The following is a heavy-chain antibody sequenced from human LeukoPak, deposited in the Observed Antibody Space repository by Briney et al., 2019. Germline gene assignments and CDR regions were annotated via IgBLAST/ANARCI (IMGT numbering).Heavy chain of an antibody. CDR3: ARGRLRHDY. J-gene: IGHJ4*02. CDR2: INSDESST. V-gene: IGHV3-74*01. Sequence: SGGSLRLSCAAFGFTFSRYWMHWVRQAPGKGLVWVSRINSDESSTTYADSVKGRFTISRDNAKNTLYLQMNSLRPEDTAVYYCARGRLRHDYWGQGTLVTVSS. CDR1: GFTFSRYW. D-gene: IGHD4-17*01.